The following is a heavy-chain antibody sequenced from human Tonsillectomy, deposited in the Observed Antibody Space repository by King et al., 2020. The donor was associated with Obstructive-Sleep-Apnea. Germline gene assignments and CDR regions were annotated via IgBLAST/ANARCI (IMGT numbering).Heavy chain of an antibody. CDR2: IDPSDSYI. CDR1: GYSFTSYW. D-gene: IGHD6-19*01. CDR3: ARQGGSGWSLEGFVY. Sequence: VQLVESGAEVKKPGESLRISCKGSGYSFTSYWISWVRQMPGKGLEWMGRIDPSDSYINYSPSFQGHVTISADKSISTAYLQWSSLKASDTAMYYCARQGGSGWSLEGFVYWGQGTLVTVSS. V-gene: IGHV5-10-1*03. J-gene: IGHJ4*02.